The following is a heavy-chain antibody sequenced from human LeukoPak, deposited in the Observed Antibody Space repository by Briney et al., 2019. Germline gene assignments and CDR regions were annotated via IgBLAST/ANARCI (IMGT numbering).Heavy chain of an antibody. CDR2: ISDGGSRT. Sequence: GGSLRLSCAASGFSFSSYAVSWVRQAPGKGLEWVSGISDGGSRTYYADSVKGRFTISRDDSKNTLYLQMNSLRAEDTAVYYCAKVQLGIGVDYWGQGTLATVSS. J-gene: IGHJ4*02. D-gene: IGHD7-27*01. CDR1: GFSFSSYA. V-gene: IGHV3-23*01. CDR3: AKVQLGIGVDY.